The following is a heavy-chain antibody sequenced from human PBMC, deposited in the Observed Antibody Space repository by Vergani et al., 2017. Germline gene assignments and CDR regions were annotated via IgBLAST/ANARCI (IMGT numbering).Heavy chain of an antibody. V-gene: IGHV4-59*01. CDR3: ARARLEYDFWSGYYTDAFDI. CDR1: GGSISSYY. Sequence: QVQLQESGPGLVKPSETLSLTCTVSGGSISSYYWSWIRQPPGKGLEWIGYIYYSGSTNYNPSLKSRVTISVDTSKDQFSLKLSSVTAADTAVYYCARARLEYDFWSGYYTDAFDIWGQGTMVTVSS. CDR2: IYYSGST. J-gene: IGHJ3*02. D-gene: IGHD3-3*01.